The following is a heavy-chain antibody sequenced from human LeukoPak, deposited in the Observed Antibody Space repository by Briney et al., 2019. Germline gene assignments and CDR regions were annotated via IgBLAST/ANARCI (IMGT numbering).Heavy chain of an antibody. J-gene: IGHJ1*01. V-gene: IGHV3-7*01. D-gene: IGHD2-2*01. CDR2: IKQDGSEK. CDR3: ATYSSSNGREFQY. CDR1: GFTFSSYW. Sequence: GGSLRLSCAASGFTFSSYWMNWVRQAPGKGLEWVANIKQDGSEKYYVDSVKGRFTISRDNAKNSLYLQMNSLRAEDTAVYYCATYSSSNGREFQYWGQGTLVTVSS.